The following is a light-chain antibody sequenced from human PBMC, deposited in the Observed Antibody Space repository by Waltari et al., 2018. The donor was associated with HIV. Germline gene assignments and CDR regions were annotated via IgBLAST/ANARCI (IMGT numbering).Light chain of an antibody. CDR2: RDN. J-gene: IGLJ2*01. CDR3: AVWDDSLTGVI. Sequence: QSVLTQPPSASGTPGQRVSISCSGSDSNIGRNYVYWYQQVAGTAPKLLIYRDNQEPSGVSDRCSGSKSGSSASLAISGLRSEDEAAYFCAVWDDSLTGVIFSGKTKLTVL. CDR1: DSNIGRNY. V-gene: IGLV1-47*01.